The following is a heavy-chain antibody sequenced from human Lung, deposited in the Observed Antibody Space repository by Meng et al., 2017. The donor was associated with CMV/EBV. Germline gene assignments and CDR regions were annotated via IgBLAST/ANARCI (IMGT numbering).Heavy chain of an antibody. CDR2: IYPGDSDA. Sequence: GGSLRLXCKASGYSFMSYWIGWVRQMPGKGLEWMGIIYPGDSDAKYSPSFQGQVTISADKSISTAYLQWSSLKASDTAMYFCARQGSLERPPSNWGQGTLVTVSS. V-gene: IGHV5-51*01. CDR1: GYSFMSYW. J-gene: IGHJ1*01. D-gene: IGHD1-1*01. CDR3: ARQGSLERPPSN.